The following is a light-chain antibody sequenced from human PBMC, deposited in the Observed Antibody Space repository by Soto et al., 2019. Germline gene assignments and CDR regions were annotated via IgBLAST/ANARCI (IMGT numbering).Light chain of an antibody. V-gene: IGKV1-33*01. J-gene: IGKJ5*01. Sequence: TQSPLSLPVTPGEPASISCRSSQSLLHSNGYNYLNWYQQKPGRAPKLLIYDASNLEAGVPSRFRGSGSGTDFTFTISRLQPEDIATYYCQQYENLPTFGQGTRLEI. CDR3: QQYENLPT. CDR1: QSLLHSNGYNY. CDR2: DAS.